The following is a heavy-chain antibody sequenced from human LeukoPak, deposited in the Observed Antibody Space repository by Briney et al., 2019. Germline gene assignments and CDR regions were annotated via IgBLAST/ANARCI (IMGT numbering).Heavy chain of an antibody. Sequence: GGSLRLSCAASGFTFSSYAMSWVSQAPGKGLEWVSTISGSGGSTYYADSVKGRFTISRDNSKNTLYLQMNSLRAEDTAVYYCAKDGGPYDSSGYFDYWGQGTLVTVSS. J-gene: IGHJ4*02. CDR2: ISGSGGST. D-gene: IGHD3-22*01. CDR3: AKDGGPYDSSGYFDY. V-gene: IGHV3-23*01. CDR1: GFTFSSYA.